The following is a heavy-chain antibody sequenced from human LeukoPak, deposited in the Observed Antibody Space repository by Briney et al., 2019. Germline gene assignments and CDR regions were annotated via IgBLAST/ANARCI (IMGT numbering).Heavy chain of an antibody. V-gene: IGHV3-23*01. Sequence: GGSLRLSCAAPGFTFSSYAMSWVRQAPGKGLEWVSAISGSGGSTYYADSVKGRFTISRDNSKNTLYLQMNSLRAEDTAVYYCAKDQSGSYYRTFDYWGQGTLVTVSS. CDR1: GFTFSSYA. CDR2: ISGSGGST. CDR3: AKDQSGSYYRTFDY. D-gene: IGHD3-10*01. J-gene: IGHJ4*02.